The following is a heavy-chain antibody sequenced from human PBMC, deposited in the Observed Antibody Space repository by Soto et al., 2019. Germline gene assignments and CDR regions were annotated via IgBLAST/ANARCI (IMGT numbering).Heavy chain of an antibody. CDR3: ARGVAVYGNWFDP. D-gene: IGHD6-19*01. CDR2: INSDGSST. J-gene: IGHJ5*02. CDR1: GFTFSSYW. V-gene: IGHV3-74*01. Sequence: GGSLRLSCAASGFTFSSYWMHWVRQAPGKGLVWVSRINSDGSSTSYADSVKGRFTISRDNAKNTLYLQMNSLRAEDTAVYYCARGVAVYGNWFDPWGQGTLVTVSS.